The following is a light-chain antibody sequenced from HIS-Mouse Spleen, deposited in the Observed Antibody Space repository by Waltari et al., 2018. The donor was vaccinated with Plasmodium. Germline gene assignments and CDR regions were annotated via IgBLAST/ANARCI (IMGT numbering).Light chain of an antibody. V-gene: IGLV3-10*01. CDR1: AFPKTY. CDR3: AAWDDSLSGPV. Sequence: SYELTQPPSASVSPGQTARNTCSGDAFPKTYAYWYQQKSGQAPVLVIYEASKRPSGIPERFSGSSSGTRATLTISGAQVEDEADYYCAAWDDSLSGPVFGGGTKLTVL. CDR2: EAS. J-gene: IGLJ3*02.